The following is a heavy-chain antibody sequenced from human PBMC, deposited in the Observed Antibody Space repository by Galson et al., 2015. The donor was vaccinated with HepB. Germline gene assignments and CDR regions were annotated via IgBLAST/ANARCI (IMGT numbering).Heavy chain of an antibody. CDR1: GYTFTSYY. J-gene: IGHJ4*02. V-gene: IGHV1-46*03. D-gene: IGHD3-22*01. CDR3: AREWGSGYYYY. CDR2: INPSGGST. Sequence: SVKVSCKASGYTFTSYYMHWVRQAPGQGLEWMGIINPSGGSTSYAQKFLGRVTMTRDTSTSTVYMELSSLRSEDTAVYYCAREWGSGYYYYWGQGTLVTVSS.